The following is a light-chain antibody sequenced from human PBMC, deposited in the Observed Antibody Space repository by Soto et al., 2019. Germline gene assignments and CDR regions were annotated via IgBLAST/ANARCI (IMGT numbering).Light chain of an antibody. J-gene: IGLJ1*01. CDR3: SSYTSPSSYV. V-gene: IGLV2-14*01. CDR2: EVS. CDR1: SSDIGNYNY. Sequence: SALTQPASVSGSPGQSITISCTGTSSDIGNYNYVSWYQQHPGKAPKLMISEVSNRPSGVSNRFSGSKSGNTASLTISGLQAEDEADYYCSSYTSPSSYVFGRGTKVIV.